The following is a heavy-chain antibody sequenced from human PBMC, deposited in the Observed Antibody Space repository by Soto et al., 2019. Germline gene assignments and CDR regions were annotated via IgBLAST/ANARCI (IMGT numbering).Heavy chain of an antibody. V-gene: IGHV1-8*01. CDR3: ARGWRYCSSTSCYTGDTFDP. CDR1: GYTFTSYD. J-gene: IGHJ5*02. CDR2: MNPNSGNT. D-gene: IGHD2-2*02. Sequence: ASVKVSCKASGYTFTSYDINWVRQATGQGLEWMGWMNPNSGNTGYAQKFQGRVTMTRNTSISTAYMELSSLRSEDTAVYYCARGWRYCSSTSCYTGDTFDPWGQGXLVTVYS.